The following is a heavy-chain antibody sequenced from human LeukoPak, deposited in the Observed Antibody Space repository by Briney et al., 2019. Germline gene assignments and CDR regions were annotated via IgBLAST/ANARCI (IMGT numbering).Heavy chain of an antibody. D-gene: IGHD3-3*01. V-gene: IGHV3-23*01. CDR1: GFTVSSYG. Sequence: GGSLRLACAASGFTVSSYGMSWVSQAGGKGRGWVSAISGSGGSTYHAHSVKGRFTISRDNSRNTLYLQMNSLRAEDTAVYYCAKDVMYYDFWRPNLAPLHYFDYWGQGTLVTVSS. CDR2: ISGSGGST. J-gene: IGHJ4*02. CDR3: AKDVMYYDFWRPNLAPLHYFDY.